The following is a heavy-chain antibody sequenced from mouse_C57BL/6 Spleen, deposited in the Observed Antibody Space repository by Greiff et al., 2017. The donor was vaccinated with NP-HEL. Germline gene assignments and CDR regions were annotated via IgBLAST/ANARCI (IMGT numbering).Heavy chain of an antibody. Sequence: VQLKESGGGLVKPGGSLKLSCAASGFTFSDYGMHWVRQAPEKGLEWVAYISSGSSTIYYADTVKGRFTISRDNAKNTLFLQMTSLRSEDTAMYYCARDRYYGSTYFDYWGQGTTLTVSS. CDR1: GFTFSDYG. D-gene: IGHD1-1*01. CDR2: ISSGSSTI. CDR3: ARDRYYGSTYFDY. V-gene: IGHV5-17*01. J-gene: IGHJ2*01.